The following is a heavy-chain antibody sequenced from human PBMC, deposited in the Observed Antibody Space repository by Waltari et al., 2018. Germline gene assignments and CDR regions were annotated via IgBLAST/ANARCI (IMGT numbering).Heavy chain of an antibody. V-gene: IGHV4-39*07. CDR1: GGSISSSSYY. J-gene: IGHJ6*03. D-gene: IGHD6-6*01. CDR2: IDDSGST. Sequence: QLQLQESGPGLVKPSETLSLTCTVSGGSISSSSYYWGWIRQPPGKGLEWIGSIDDSGSTYYNPSLKSRVTISVDTSKNQFSLKLSSVTAADTAVYYCARVASLYYMDVWGKGTTVTISS. CDR3: ARVASLYYMDV.